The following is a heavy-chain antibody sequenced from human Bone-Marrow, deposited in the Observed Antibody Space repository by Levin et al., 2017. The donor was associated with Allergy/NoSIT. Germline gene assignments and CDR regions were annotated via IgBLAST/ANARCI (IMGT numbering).Heavy chain of an antibody. V-gene: IGHV3-23*01. CDR1: GFTFSNYA. D-gene: IGHD5-12*01. Sequence: PAASVKVSCAASGFTFSNYAMSWVRQAPGKGLEWVSSISNSGGSTYYADSVKGRFTISRDNSKNTLYVQMNSLRAEDTAVYYCAKLGLRLGGDYWGQGTLVTVSS. J-gene: IGHJ4*02. CDR2: ISNSGGST. CDR3: AKLGLRLGGDY.